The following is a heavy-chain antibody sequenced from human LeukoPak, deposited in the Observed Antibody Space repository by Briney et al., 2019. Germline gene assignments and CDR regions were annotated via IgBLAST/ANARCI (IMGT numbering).Heavy chain of an antibody. V-gene: IGHV3-43*01. CDR3: AKDREDGYNYGGIGAFDI. D-gene: IGHD5-24*01. J-gene: IGHJ3*02. Sequence: PGGSLRLSCAASGFTFDDYTMHWVRQAPGKGLEWVSLISWDGGSTYYADSVKGRFTISRDNSKNSLYLQMNSLRTEDTALYYCAKDREDGYNYGGIGAFDIWGQGTMVTVSS. CDR1: GFTFDDYT. CDR2: ISWDGGST.